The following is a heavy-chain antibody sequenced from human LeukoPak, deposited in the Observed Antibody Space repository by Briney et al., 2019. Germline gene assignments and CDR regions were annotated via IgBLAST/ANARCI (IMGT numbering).Heavy chain of an antibody. CDR1: GFTVSSNY. CDR3: ARDYFDY. J-gene: IGHJ4*02. V-gene: IGHV3-53*01. Sequence: TGVSLRLSCAASGFTVSSNYMSWVRQAPGKGLEWVSVIYTSDSTYYADSVKGRFTISRDNSKNTLYLQMNSLRAEDTAVYYCARDYFDYWGQGTLVTVSP. CDR2: IYTSDST.